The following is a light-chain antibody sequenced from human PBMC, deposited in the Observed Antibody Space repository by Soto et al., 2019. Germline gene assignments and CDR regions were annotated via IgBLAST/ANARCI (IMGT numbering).Light chain of an antibody. J-gene: IGLJ1*01. CDR3: RSFTTRTTLV. Sequence: QSALTQPASVSGSPGQSITISCTGTSSDVGGYNYVSWYQQHPGKAPKLMIFEVSNRPSGVSHRFSGSKSGDTASLTISGLQAEDEADYYCRSFTTRTTLVFGTGTKLTVL. CDR2: EVS. CDR1: SSDVGGYNY. V-gene: IGLV2-14*01.